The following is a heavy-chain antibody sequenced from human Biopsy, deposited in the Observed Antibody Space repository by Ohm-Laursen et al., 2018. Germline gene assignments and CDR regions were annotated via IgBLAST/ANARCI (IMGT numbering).Heavy chain of an antibody. J-gene: IGHJ4*02. CDR1: GFTFSTYT. D-gene: IGHD6-6*01. CDR3: ARERGWKSISTIDY. Sequence: GSLRLSCAASGFTFSTYTMTWVRQAPGKGLEWVSSISRTSDFIYYADSAMGRFTISRDNAKNSVDLQMNSLRAEDTAVYFCARERGWKSISTIDYWGQGTLVTASS. CDR2: ISRTSDFI. V-gene: IGHV3-21*01.